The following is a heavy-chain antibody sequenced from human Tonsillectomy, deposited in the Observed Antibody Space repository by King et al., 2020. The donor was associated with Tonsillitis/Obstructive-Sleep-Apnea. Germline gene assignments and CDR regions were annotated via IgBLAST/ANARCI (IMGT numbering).Heavy chain of an antibody. V-gene: IGHV4-39*01. D-gene: IGHD5-24*01. CDR3: ARQARDYSKFDYYYYMDV. Sequence: QLQESGPGLVKPSETLSLTCIVSSGSVSSSSYYWAGIRQPPGKGLEWIGSIVDSGTTNYNTSRNIRVTISVDTSRNHLSLKLISVTAADTAVYYCARQARDYSKFDYYYYMDVWGKGTTVTVSS. CDR1: SGSVSSSSYY. CDR2: IVDSGTT. J-gene: IGHJ6*03.